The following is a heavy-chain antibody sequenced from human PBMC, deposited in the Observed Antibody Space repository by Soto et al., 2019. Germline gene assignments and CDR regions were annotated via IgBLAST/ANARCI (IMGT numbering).Heavy chain of an antibody. CDR1: GFTFSSYE. D-gene: IGHD4-4*01. V-gene: IGHV3-48*03. J-gene: IGHJ6*02. Sequence: PGGSLTLSCAVSGFTFSSYEMNWVRQAPGKGLEWVSYIGTSGKTIYYADSVRGRFTISRDNAKNSLYLQMNSLRAEDTAVYFCARDPAIYSGKFDYGLDVWGRGTTVTVSS. CDR3: ARDPAIYSGKFDYGLDV. CDR2: IGTSGKTI.